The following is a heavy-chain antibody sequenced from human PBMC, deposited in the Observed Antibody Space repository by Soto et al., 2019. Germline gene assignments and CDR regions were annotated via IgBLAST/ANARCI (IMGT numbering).Heavy chain of an antibody. D-gene: IGHD3-22*01. V-gene: IGHV3-33*01. J-gene: IGHJ4*02. Sequence: QVQLVESGGGVVQPGRSLRLSCAASGFTFSSYGMHWVRQAPGKGLDWVAVIWYDGSNKYYADSVKGRFTISRDNSKNTLYLQMNSLRAEDTAVYYCARTSHYYDSSGYYLGSFDYWGQGTLVTVSS. CDR3: ARTSHYYDSSGYYLGSFDY. CDR2: IWYDGSNK. CDR1: GFTFSSYG.